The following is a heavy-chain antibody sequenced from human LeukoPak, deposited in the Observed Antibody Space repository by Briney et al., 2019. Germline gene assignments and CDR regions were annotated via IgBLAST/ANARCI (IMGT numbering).Heavy chain of an antibody. V-gene: IGHV3-23*01. Sequence: GGSLRLSCAASGFTFSTYAVNWVRQAPGKGLEWVSTISGTGGSTYYADSVKGRFTISRDNSKNTLYLQMSSPRAEDTAVYYCAKESEAWSYYDSSGYSSYFDYWGQGTLVTVSS. CDR2: ISGTGGST. CDR1: GFTFSTYA. D-gene: IGHD3-22*01. J-gene: IGHJ4*02. CDR3: AKESEAWSYYDSSGYSSYFDY.